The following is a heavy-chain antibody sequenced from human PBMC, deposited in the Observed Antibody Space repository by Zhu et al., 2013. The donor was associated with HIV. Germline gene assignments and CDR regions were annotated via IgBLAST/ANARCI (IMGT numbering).Heavy chain of an antibody. Sequence: VQLQESGPGLVTPSQTLSLTCTVSGASVSSGDYYWSWIRQPPGKGLEWTGYISDSGSTSYNPSLRSRLTISVDTSKNQFSLRLNSLTAADTAVYYCARSSSRNWGGEGTLDYWGQGNPGHRLL. D-gene: IGHD2-2*01. V-gene: IGHV4-30-4*01. CDR1: GASVSSGDYY. CDR3: ARSSSRNWGGEGTLDY. CDR2: ISDSGST. J-gene: IGHJ4*02.